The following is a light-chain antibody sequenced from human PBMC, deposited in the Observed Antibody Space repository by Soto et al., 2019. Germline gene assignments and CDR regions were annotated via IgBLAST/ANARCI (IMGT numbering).Light chain of an antibody. J-gene: IGKJ2*01. CDR3: HQYGSSPPYT. CDR2: GSS. V-gene: IGKV3-20*01. Sequence: EVVLTQSPGSLSLSPGERATLSCRASQSVTNNYLAWYQQRPGQAPRLLIFGSSDRATGIPDRFSGSGSGTGFTLTISRLEPEDFAVYYGHQYGSSPPYTFGQGTKLEIK. CDR1: QSVTNNY.